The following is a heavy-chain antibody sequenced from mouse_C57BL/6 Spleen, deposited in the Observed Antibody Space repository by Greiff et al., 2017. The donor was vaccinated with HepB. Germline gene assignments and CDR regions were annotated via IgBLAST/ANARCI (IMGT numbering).Heavy chain of an antibody. CDR1: GFSLTSYG. Sequence: VKVVESGPGLVQPSQSLSITCTVSGFSLTSYGVHWVRQSPGKGLEWLGVIWSGGSTDYNAAFISRLSISKDNSKSQVFFKMNSLQADDTAIYYCATTEDYYAMDYWGQGTSVTVSS. J-gene: IGHJ4*01. V-gene: IGHV2-2*01. CDR2: IWSGGST. CDR3: ATTEDYYAMDY.